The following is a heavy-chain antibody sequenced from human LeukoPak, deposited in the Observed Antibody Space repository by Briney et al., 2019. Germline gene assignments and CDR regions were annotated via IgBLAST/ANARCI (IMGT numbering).Heavy chain of an antibody. CDR3: ARLFQLERGRSDY. V-gene: IGHV4-39*07. Sequence: PSETLSLTCTVSGGAISSSSYSWGWIRQPPGKGLEWIGGIYYSGSTYYTPSPKSRVTISVDTSTNQFSLKLSSVTAPDTAVYFCARLFQLERGRSDYWGQGTLVTVSS. CDR1: GGAISSSSYS. D-gene: IGHD1-1*01. CDR2: IYYSGST. J-gene: IGHJ4*02.